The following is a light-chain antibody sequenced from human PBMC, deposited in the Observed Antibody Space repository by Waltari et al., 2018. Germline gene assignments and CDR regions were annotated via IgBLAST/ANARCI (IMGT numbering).Light chain of an antibody. J-gene: IGKJ4*01. CDR1: QSISNW. Sequence: DIQITQSPSTLSASVGDRVTITCRASQSISNWLAWYQHKPGRAPKLLIYKASTLERGVPSTFSGSGSGTEFTLIISSLQPDDFATYYCQQYNSYPLSFGGGTRVEIK. CDR3: QQYNSYPLS. V-gene: IGKV1-5*03. CDR2: KAS.